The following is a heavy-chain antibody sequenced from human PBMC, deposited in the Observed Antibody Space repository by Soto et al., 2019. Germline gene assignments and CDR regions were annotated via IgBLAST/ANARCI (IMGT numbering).Heavy chain of an antibody. V-gene: IGHV1-18*04. D-gene: IGHD2-2*02. CDR1: GYTFTSYG. CDR3: ASSTYQLLYFPVTTPYYYYGMDV. J-gene: IGHJ6*02. Sequence: ASVKVSCKASGYTFTSYGISWVRQAPGQGLEWMGWISAYNGNTNYAQKLQGRVTMTTDTSTSTAYMELRSLRSDDTAVYYCASSTYQLLYFPVTTPYYYYGMDVWGQGTTVTVSS. CDR2: ISAYNGNT.